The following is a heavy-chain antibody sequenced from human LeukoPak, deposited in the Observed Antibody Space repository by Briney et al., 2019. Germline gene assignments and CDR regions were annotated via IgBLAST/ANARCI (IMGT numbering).Heavy chain of an antibody. V-gene: IGHV4-59*01. J-gene: IGHJ6*03. D-gene: IGHD1-1*01. Sequence: SETLSLTCSVSVDSITMYYCTWIRQPPGKGLEWLGYVDHTGSTNFNPSLNGRVSISRDTTKNLFSLRLRSVTAADTAVYFCARGRVSSSTWYSTYYYYFYMDVWGKGTTVTVSS. CDR2: VDHTGST. CDR3: ARGRVSSSTWYSTYYYYFYMDV. CDR1: VDSITMYY.